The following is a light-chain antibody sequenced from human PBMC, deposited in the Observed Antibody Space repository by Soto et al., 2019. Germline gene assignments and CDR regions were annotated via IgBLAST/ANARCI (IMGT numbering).Light chain of an antibody. V-gene: IGLV2-11*01. J-gene: IGLJ2*01. CDR1: SSDVGGYNY. Sequence: QSVLTQPRSVSGSPGQSVTISCTGTSSDVGGYNYVSWYQQHPGKAPKLMIYDVSKRPSGVPDRFSGSKSGNTASLTISGLRAEDDADYDCCYYAGSYTVVCGEETKLTVL. CDR3: CYYAGSYTVV. CDR2: DVS.